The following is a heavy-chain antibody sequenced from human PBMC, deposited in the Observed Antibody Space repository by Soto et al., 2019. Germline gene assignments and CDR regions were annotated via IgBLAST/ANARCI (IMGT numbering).Heavy chain of an antibody. V-gene: IGHV4-31*03. CDR2: IYYTGSP. CDR3: AREGGDGVDF. D-gene: IGHD3-16*01. CDR1: GGSISRGSYY. J-gene: IGHJ4*02. Sequence: QVQMQESGPGLVKPSQTLSLTCTVSGGSISRGSYYWTWIRQHPGKGLEWIGYIYYTGSPNYNPSLKSRVTISVAPSKNQSSLKLSSVTAADPAVYYWAREGGDGVDFWGQGTLVSVSS.